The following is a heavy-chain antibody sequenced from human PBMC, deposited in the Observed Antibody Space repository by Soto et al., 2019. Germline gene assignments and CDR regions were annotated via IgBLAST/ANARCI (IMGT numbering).Heavy chain of an antibody. CDR2: IYYSGST. V-gene: IGHV4-39*01. CDR1: GGSISSSSYY. D-gene: IGHD6-13*01. Sequence: PSETLSLTCTVSGGSISSSSYYWGWIRQPPGKGLEWIGSIYYSGSTYYNPSLKSRVTISVDTSKNQFSLKLSSVTAADTAVYYCARRIAAADNYYYYGMDVWGQGTTVTVSS. CDR3: ARRIAAADNYYYYGMDV. J-gene: IGHJ6*02.